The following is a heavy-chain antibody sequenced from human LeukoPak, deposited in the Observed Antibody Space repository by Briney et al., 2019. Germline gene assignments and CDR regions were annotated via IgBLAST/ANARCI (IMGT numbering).Heavy chain of an antibody. Sequence: GGSLRLSCAASGFTFSSYGMHWVRQAPGKGLEWVAVIWYDGSNKYYADSVKGRFTISRDNSKNTLYPQMNSLRAEDTAVYYCAKEANYDFWSGYDPWGQGTLVTVSS. V-gene: IGHV3-33*06. CDR3: AKEANYDFWSGYDP. D-gene: IGHD3-3*01. CDR1: GFTFSSYG. CDR2: IWYDGSNK. J-gene: IGHJ5*02.